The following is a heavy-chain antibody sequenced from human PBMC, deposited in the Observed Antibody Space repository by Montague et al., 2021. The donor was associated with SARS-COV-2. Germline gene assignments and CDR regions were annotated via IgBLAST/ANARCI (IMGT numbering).Heavy chain of an antibody. J-gene: IGHJ6*02. CDR2: IDWDDDK. CDR3: ARRTYDILAGYEYGMDV. CDR1: GFSLSTSGMC. Sequence: PALAKPTQTLTLTCTFSGFSLSTSGMCVSWIRQPPGKALEWLARIDWDDDKYYSTSLKTRLTISKDTSKNQVVLTMTNMDPVDTATYYCARRTYDILAGYEYGMDVWGQGTTVTVSS. D-gene: IGHD3-9*01. V-gene: IGHV2-70*11.